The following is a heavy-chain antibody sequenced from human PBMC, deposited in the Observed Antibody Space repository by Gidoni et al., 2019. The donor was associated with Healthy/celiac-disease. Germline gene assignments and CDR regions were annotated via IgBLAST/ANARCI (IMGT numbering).Heavy chain of an antibody. CDR2: IRSKAYGGTT. J-gene: IGHJ4*02. V-gene: IGHV3-49*05. CDR3: TRGDTMVRGYFDY. D-gene: IGHD3-10*01. Sequence: EVQLVESGGGLVKPGRSLSLSCTASGFTFGVYAMSWFRQAPGKGLEWVGFIRSKAYGGTTEYAASVKGRFTISRDDSKSIAYLQMNSLKTEDTAVYYCTRGDTMVRGYFDYWGQGTLVTVSS. CDR1: GFTFGVYA.